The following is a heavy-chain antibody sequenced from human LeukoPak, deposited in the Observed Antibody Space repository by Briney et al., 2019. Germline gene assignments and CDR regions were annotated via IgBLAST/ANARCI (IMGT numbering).Heavy chain of an antibody. CDR1: GLTFDDYA. Sequence: PGGSLRLSCAASGLTFDDYAMHWVRQAPGKGLEWVSGISWNSGSIGYADSVKGRFTISRDNAKNSLYLQMNSLRAEDTALYYCAKDSPLPDWGQGTLVTVSS. CDR2: ISWNSGSI. CDR3: AKDSPLPD. J-gene: IGHJ4*02. V-gene: IGHV3-9*01.